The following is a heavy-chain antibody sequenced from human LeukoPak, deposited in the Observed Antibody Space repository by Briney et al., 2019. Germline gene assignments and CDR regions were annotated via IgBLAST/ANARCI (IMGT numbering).Heavy chain of an antibody. Sequence: GGSLRLSCAASGFTFRSYSMNWVRQAPGKGLEWVSSISSSSSYIYYADSVKGRFTISRDNVKNSLYLQMNSLRAEDTAVYYCARGEYSSGYPGFDYWGQGTLVTVSS. CDR1: GFTFRSYS. V-gene: IGHV3-21*01. CDR3: ARGEYSSGYPGFDY. CDR2: ISSSSSYI. D-gene: IGHD6-19*01. J-gene: IGHJ4*02.